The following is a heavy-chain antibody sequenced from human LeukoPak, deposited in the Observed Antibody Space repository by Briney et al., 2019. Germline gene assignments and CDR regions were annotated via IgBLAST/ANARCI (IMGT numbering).Heavy chain of an antibody. CDR2: IYYSGNT. CDR3: ARSTGSTMFIDY. CDR1: GGSISPYY. D-gene: IGHD3-10*02. V-gene: IGHV4-59*01. Sequence: KSSETLSLTCTVSGGSISPYYWGWIRQPPGKGLEWLGYIYYSGNTEYKPSLKSRVAMSVDTSKNQFSLRLSSVTAADTAVYYCARSTGSTMFIDYWGQGTLVTVSS. J-gene: IGHJ4*02.